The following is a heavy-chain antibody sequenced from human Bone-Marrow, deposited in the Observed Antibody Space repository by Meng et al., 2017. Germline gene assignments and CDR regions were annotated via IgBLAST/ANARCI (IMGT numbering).Heavy chain of an antibody. CDR3: ETEGYSSSWSFTHYYYYGRDV. Sequence: GESLKISCAASGFTFCSYWMSWVRPAPGKGLGLVANIKQDGSEKYYVDSVKGRFTISSDNAKNSLYLQINNLRAEDTTVYYCETEGYSSSWSFTHYYYYGRDVWGQGTTVTVSS. CDR2: IKQDGSEK. V-gene: IGHV3-7*01. CDR1: GFTFCSYW. D-gene: IGHD6-13*01. J-gene: IGHJ6*02.